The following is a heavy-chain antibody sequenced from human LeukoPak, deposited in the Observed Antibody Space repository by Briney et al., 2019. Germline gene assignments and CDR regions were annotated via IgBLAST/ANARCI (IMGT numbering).Heavy chain of an antibody. CDR2: ISGSGGST. CDR1: GFTFSHYY. J-gene: IGHJ6*03. CDR3: AKGWSGLLRRFYYMDV. V-gene: IGHV3-23*01. D-gene: IGHD3-3*01. Sequence: NPGGSLRLSCAASGFTFSHYYMSWVRQAPGKGLEWVSAISGSGGSTYYADSVKGRFTISRDNSKNTLYLQMNSLRAEDTAVYYCAKGWSGLLRRFYYMDVWGKGTTVTVSS.